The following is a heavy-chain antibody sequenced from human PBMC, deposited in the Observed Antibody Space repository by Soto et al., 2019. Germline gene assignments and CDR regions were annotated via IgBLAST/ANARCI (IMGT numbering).Heavy chain of an antibody. Sequence: SETLSLTCTVSGGSISSGDYYWSWIRQPPGKGLEWIGYIYYSGSTYYNPSLKSRVTISIDTSKNQFSLKLSSVTAADTAVFYCARHTLIVGRLHGFDRWGQGTRVTVSS. D-gene: IGHD3-22*01. CDR1: GGSISSGDYY. J-gene: IGHJ3*02. V-gene: IGHV4-30-4*01. CDR3: ARHTLIVGRLHGFDR. CDR2: IYYSGST.